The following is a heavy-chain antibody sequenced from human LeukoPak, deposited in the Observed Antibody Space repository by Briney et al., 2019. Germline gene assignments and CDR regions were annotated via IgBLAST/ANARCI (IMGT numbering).Heavy chain of an antibody. J-gene: IGHJ5*02. Sequence: SQTLSLTCIVSGGSISSGGHPWSWIRQSPGKGLEWIGYIYDSGSTFYNPTLKSRVTMSIDRSNNQFSLKLSSVTAADTAVYYCARESNINNWFDPWGQGTLVTVSS. V-gene: IGHV4-30-2*06. CDR1: GGSISSGGHP. D-gene: IGHD2/OR15-2a*01. CDR3: ARESNINNWFDP. CDR2: IYDSGST.